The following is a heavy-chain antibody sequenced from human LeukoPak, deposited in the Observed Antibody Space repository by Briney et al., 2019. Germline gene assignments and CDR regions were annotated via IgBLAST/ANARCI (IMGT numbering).Heavy chain of an antibody. CDR1: GGSISSYY. V-gene: IGHV4-59*01. CDR2: IYYSGST. D-gene: IGHD5-12*01. J-gene: IGHJ4*02. CDR3: TIVHSGYDSHFDY. Sequence: SETLSLTCTISGGSISSYYWSWIRQPPGKGLEWIGYIYYSGSTNYNPSLKSRVTISVDTSKNQFSLKLSSVTAADTAVYYCTIVHSGYDSHFDYWGQGTLVTVSS.